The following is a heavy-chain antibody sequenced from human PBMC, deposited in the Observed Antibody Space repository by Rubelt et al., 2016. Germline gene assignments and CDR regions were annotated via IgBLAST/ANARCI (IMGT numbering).Heavy chain of an antibody. CDR3: AHKFNSGFDH. D-gene: IGHD6-19*01. J-gene: IGHJ4*02. CDR2: IYWDDDD. CDR1: GFSLSTTGVG. Sequence: QITLRESGPTLVKPTQTVTLTCTFSGFSLSTTGVGVGWIRQPPGKALEWLALIYWDDDDRYSPSLKSRLTITKDTSRNQVVLTMTNMDPVDTATYHCAHKFNSGFDHWGQGTLVTVSS. V-gene: IGHV2-5*02.